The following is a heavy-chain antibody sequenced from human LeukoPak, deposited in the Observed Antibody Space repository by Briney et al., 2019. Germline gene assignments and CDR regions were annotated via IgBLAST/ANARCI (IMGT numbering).Heavy chain of an antibody. V-gene: IGHV3-7*01. CDR3: ARDRRWFGGSYF. Sequence: PGGSLRLSCAASGYTFNSYWMSWVRQAPGKGLEWVANIKEDGSEKYYVDSVKGRFTISRDNAKNSLYLQMNSLRGEDTAVYYCARDRRWFGGSYFWGQGALVTVSS. CDR1: GYTFNSYW. CDR2: IKEDGSEK. D-gene: IGHD3-10*01. J-gene: IGHJ4*02.